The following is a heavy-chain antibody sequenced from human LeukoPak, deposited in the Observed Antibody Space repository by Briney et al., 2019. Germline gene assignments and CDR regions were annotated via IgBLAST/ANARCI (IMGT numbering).Heavy chain of an antibody. Sequence: PGGSLRLSCTASGFSFDDYGMSWVRQAPGKGLEWVSGITWNADSTGYVDFVKGRFTVSRDNAKNSLYLQMDSLRAEDTALYYCAGDHHCSSATCPSDYWGQGTLVTVSS. CDR1: GFSFDDYG. CDR2: ITWNADST. V-gene: IGHV3-20*04. J-gene: IGHJ4*02. D-gene: IGHD2-2*01. CDR3: AGDHHCSSATCPSDY.